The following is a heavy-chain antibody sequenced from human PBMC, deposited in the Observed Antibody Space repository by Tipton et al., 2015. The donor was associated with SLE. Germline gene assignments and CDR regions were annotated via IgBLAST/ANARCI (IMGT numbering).Heavy chain of an antibody. CDR2: IYGGGST. Sequence: GLVKPSETLSLTCTVSGGSISSHYWSWIRQPPGKGLEWIGYIYGGGSTNYNPSLKSRVSMSVDTSRNQFSLGLTSMTDADTALYYCARIRMTAAGTWWFDPWGQGTLVTVSS. D-gene: IGHD6-13*01. J-gene: IGHJ5*02. CDR3: ARIRMTAAGTWWFDP. CDR1: GGSISSHY. V-gene: IGHV4-59*11.